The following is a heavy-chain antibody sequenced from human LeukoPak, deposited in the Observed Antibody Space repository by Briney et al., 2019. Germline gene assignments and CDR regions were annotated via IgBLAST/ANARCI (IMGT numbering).Heavy chain of an antibody. V-gene: IGHV1-69-2*01. CDR2: VDPEDGET. CDR3: ATPGPSRGLGYCSRTSCYNV. D-gene: IGHD2-2*02. Sequence: ATVKISCKVSGYTFTDYYMHWVQQAPGKGLEWMALVDPEDGETIYAEKFQGRVTITADTSTDTAYMEQSSLRSEDTAVYYCATPGPSRGLGYCSRTSCYNVWGKGTTVTVSS. CDR1: GYTFTDYY. J-gene: IGHJ6*04.